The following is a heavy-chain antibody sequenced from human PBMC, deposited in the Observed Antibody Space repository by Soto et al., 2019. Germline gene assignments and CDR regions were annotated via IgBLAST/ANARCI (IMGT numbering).Heavy chain of an antibody. CDR2: IYHSGRT. Sequence: QVQLQESGPGLVKPSGTLSLTCAVSGGSISSSNWWSWVRQPPGKGLEWIGEIYHSGRTNYNPSLTSRVTISVDKSKNQFSLKLSSVTAADTAVYYCAEKYSSGWPEWYFDLWGRGTLVTVSS. V-gene: IGHV4-4*02. D-gene: IGHD6-19*01. J-gene: IGHJ2*01. CDR3: AEKYSSGWPEWYFDL. CDR1: GGSISSSNW.